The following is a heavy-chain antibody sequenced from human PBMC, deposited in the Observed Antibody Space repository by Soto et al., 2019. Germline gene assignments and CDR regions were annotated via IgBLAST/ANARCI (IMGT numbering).Heavy chain of an antibody. J-gene: IGHJ4*02. Sequence: VASVKVSCKASGYTFTSYAMHWVRQAPGQRLEWMGWINAGNGNTKYSQKFQGRVTITRDTSASTAYMELSSLRSEDTAVYYCATGIGYCISTSCSPRGPFDYWGQGTLVTVSS. CDR3: ATGIGYCISTSCSPRGPFDY. CDR2: INAGNGNT. D-gene: IGHD2-2*01. V-gene: IGHV1-3*01. CDR1: GYTFTSYA.